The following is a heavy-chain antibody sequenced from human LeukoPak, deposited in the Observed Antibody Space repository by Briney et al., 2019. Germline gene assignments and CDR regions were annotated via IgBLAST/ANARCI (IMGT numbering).Heavy chain of an antibody. D-gene: IGHD3-22*01. J-gene: IGHJ4*02. CDR2: IKQDGSEK. Sequence: PGGSLRLSCAASGFTFSDYYMSWIRQAPGKGLEWVANIKQDGSEKYYVDSVKGRFTISRDNAKNSLYLQMNGLRADDTAVYYCARDGDTSGYTDWGQGTLVTVSS. V-gene: IGHV3-7*01. CDR3: ARDGDTSGYTD. CDR1: GFTFSDYY.